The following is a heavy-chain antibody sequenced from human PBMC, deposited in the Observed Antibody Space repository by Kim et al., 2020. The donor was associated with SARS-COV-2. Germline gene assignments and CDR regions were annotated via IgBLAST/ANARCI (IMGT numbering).Heavy chain of an antibody. V-gene: IGHV3-23*01. D-gene: IGHD2-2*01. CDR3: AKEGDHCSSTSCYYDY. J-gene: IGHJ4*02. Sequence: GGSLRLSCAASGFTFSSYAMSWVRQAPGKGLEWVSAISGSGGSTYYADSVKGRFTISRDNSKNTLYLQMNSLRAEDTAVYYCAKEGDHCSSTSCYYDYWGQGTLVTVSS. CDR2: ISGSGGST. CDR1: GFTFSSYA.